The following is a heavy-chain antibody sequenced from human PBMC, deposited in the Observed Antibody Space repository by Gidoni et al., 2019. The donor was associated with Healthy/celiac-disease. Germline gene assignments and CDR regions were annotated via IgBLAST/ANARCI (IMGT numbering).Heavy chain of an antibody. Sequence: QVQLVQSGAAVKKPGSSVKVSCKASGGTFSSYTISWVRQAPGQGLEWMGRIIPILGIANYAQKCQGRVTITADKSTSTAYMELSSLRSEDTAVYYCAQLWFGELSLDYWGQGTLVTVSS. J-gene: IGHJ4*02. CDR3: AQLWFGELSLDY. V-gene: IGHV1-69*02. D-gene: IGHD3-10*01. CDR2: IIPILGIA. CDR1: GGTFSSYT.